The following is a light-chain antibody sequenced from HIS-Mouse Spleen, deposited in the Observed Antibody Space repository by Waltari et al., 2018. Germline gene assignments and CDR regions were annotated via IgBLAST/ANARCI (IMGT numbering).Light chain of an antibody. CDR2: EDN. V-gene: IGLV6-57*02. CDR3: QSYDSSNVV. CDR1: SGISASNY. J-gene: IGLJ2*01. Sequence: NFMLTQPHSVSESPGKTVTISCTGSSGISASNYVQWYQQRPGSAPTTVIHEDNQRPSGVPDRFSGSIDSSSNSASLTISGLKTEDEADYYCQSYDSSNVVFGGGTKLTVL.